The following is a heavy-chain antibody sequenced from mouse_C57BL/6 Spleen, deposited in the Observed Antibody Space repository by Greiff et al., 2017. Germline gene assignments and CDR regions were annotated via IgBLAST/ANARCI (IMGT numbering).Heavy chain of an antibody. Sequence: EVHLVESEGGLVQPGSSMKLSCTASGSTFSDYYMAWVRQVPEKGLEWVANINYDGSSTYYLDSLKSRFIISRDTAKNILYLQMSSLKSEDTATYYCARDRRNWDGFDYWGQGTTLTVSS. CDR1: GSTFSDYY. CDR2: INYDGSST. D-gene: IGHD4-1*01. V-gene: IGHV5-16*01. CDR3: ARDRRNWDGFDY. J-gene: IGHJ2*01.